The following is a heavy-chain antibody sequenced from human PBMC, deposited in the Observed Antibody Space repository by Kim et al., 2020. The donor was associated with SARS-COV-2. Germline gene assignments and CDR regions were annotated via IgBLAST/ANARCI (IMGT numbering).Heavy chain of an antibody. J-gene: IGHJ4*02. V-gene: IGHV3-33*01. CDR2: IWYDGSNK. CDR3: ARGRVVVPAAMGYYFDY. D-gene: IGHD2-2*01. Sequence: GGSLRLSCAASGFTFSSYGMHWVRQAPGKGLEWVAVIWYDGSNKYYADSVKGRFTISRDNSKNTLYLQMNSLRAEDTAVYYCARGRVVVPAAMGYYFDYWGQGTLVTVSS. CDR1: GFTFSSYG.